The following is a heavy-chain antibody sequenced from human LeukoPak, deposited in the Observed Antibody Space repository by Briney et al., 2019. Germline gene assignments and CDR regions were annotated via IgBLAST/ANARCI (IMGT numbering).Heavy chain of an antibody. J-gene: IGHJ3*02. V-gene: IGHV1-18*01. Sequence: ASVKVSCKASGYTFTSYGISWVRQAPGQGLEWMGWISAYNGNTNYAQKLQGRVTMTTDTSTSTAYMELRSLRPEDTAVYYCAKEPRWEQLHSFDIWGQGTTVTVSS. CDR2: ISAYNGNT. CDR1: GYTFTSYG. CDR3: AKEPRWEQLHSFDI. D-gene: IGHD1/OR15-1a*01.